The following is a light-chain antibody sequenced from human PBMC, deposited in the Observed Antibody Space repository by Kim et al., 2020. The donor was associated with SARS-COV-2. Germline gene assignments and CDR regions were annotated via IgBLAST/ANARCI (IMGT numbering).Light chain of an antibody. CDR1: SSDVGGYTY. J-gene: IGLJ2*01. CDR3: SSYAGSNNVV. CDR2: EVS. V-gene: IGLV2-8*01. Sequence: GQSVTNSCTGTSSDVGGYTYVSWYQQHPGKAPKLMIYEVSKRPSGVPDRFSGSKSGNTASLTVSGLQAEDEADYYCSSYAGSNNVVFGGGTKLTVL.